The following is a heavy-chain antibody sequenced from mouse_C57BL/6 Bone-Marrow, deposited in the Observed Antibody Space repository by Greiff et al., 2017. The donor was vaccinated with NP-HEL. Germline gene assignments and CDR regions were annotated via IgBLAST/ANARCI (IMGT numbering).Heavy chain of an antibody. J-gene: IGHJ4*01. CDR3: TAGGSSPYAMGY. V-gene: IGHV14-4*01. Sequence: VQLQQSGAELVRPGASVKLSCTVSGFNIKDDYMHWVKQRPEQGLAWIGWIDPENGDPEYASKFPGKAPITADTSSHPAYLQLSHLPTEDSAVYYFTAGGSSPYAMGYWGQGTSVTVSS. D-gene: IGHD1-1*01. CDR2: IDPENGDP. CDR1: GFNIKDDY.